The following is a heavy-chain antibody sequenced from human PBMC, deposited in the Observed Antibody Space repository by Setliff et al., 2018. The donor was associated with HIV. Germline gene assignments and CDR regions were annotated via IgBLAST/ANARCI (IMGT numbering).Heavy chain of an antibody. CDR2: KYTSGST. J-gene: IGHJ6*02. V-gene: IGHV4-61*09. Sequence: SETLSLTCTVSGGSISSGNYYWTWIRQPAGTGLEWIGHKYTSGSTNYNPSLKSRVTISVDTSKNQFSLKLSSVTAADTAVYYCARDLGSGLYYYGLDVWGQGTTVTVSS. CDR1: GGSISSGNYY. CDR3: ARDLGSGLYYYGLDV. D-gene: IGHD7-27*01.